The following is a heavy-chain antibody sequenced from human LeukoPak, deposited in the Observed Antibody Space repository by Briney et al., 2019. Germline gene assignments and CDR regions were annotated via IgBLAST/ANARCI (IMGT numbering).Heavy chain of an antibody. J-gene: IGHJ4*02. CDR3: ARDLTGTYYFDY. V-gene: IGHV3-48*02. CDR2: ISSSSRNII. D-gene: IGHD1/OR15-1a*01. CDR1: GFTFSNAW. Sequence: GGSLRLSCAASGFTFSNAWMSWVRQAPGKGLEWVSYISSSSRNIIHYADSVKGRFTISRDNAKNSLYLQMNSLRDEDTAVYYCARDLTGTYYFDYWGQGTLVTVSS.